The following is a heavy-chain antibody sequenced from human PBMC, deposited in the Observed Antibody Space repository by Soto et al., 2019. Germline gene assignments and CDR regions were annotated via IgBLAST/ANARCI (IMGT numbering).Heavy chain of an antibody. Sequence: SETLSLTCAVSGGPISSSNWWKWVRQPPGKGLEWIVETSHSGSTHYNPSLNSRVTISVDKSKNQFSLKLSSVTAADTAVYSCARGRGRWLSSHPWFDPWGQGTLVTVSS. J-gene: IGHJ5*02. CDR3: ARGRGRWLSSHPWFDP. CDR1: GGPISSSNW. CDR2: TSHSGST. V-gene: IGHV4-4*02. D-gene: IGHD6-19*01.